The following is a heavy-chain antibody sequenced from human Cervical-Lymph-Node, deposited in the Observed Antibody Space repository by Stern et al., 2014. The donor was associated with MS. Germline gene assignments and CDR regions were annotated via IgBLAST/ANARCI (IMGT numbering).Heavy chain of an antibody. Sequence: EVQLVQSGGGLVKPGGSLRLSCAASGFTFSSYSMNWVRPAPGKGLEWVSSISSSSSYIYYADSVKGRFTISRDNAKNSLYLQMNSLRAEDTAVYYCARSPRAARPHWFDPWGQGTLVTVSS. CDR1: GFTFSSYS. CDR3: ARSPRAARPHWFDP. V-gene: IGHV3-21*01. J-gene: IGHJ5*02. CDR2: ISSSSSYI. D-gene: IGHD6-6*01.